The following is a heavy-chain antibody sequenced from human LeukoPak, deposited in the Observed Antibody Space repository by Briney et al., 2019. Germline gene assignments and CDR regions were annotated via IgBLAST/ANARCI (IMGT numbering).Heavy chain of an antibody. V-gene: IGHV3-64*01. CDR2: ISSSGGST. D-gene: IGHD2-8*02. J-gene: IGHJ4*02. CDR1: GFTFSSYA. CDR3: ARGPDVVLVSHWSFFDY. Sequence: PGGSLRLSCAASGFTFSSYAMHWVRQVPGKGLEYVSAISSSGGSTYYANPVKGRFTISRDNSKNTLYLQMGSLRTEDMAIHYCARGPDVVLVSHWSFFDYWGQGTLVTVSS.